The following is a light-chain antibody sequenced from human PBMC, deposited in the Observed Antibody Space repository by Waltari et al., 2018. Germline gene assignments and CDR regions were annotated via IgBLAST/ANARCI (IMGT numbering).Light chain of an antibody. CDR2: DTS. CDR3: QQYNNWPPLYT. J-gene: IGKJ2*01. Sequence: EIVMTQSPATLSMSPVERATLSCRASQSISTNLAWYQQRPGQAPRLLIYDTSTRATGIPVKFSGSGSGTEFTLTISDLQPEDFAVYYCQQYNNWPPLYTFGQGTKLDIK. CDR1: QSISTN. V-gene: IGKV3-15*01.